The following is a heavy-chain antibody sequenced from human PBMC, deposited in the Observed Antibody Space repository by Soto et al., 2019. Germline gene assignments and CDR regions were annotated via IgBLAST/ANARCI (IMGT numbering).Heavy chain of an antibody. V-gene: IGHV4-31*03. Sequence: SETLSLTCTVSGDSIDSSHYYWNWIRQHPEKGLEWIGYIHHSGSTYYNPSLKSRLAISVDTSRNQFSLKVSSVTAADTAVYYCARGSMATLYFDYWGQGALVTVS. CDR2: IHHSGST. CDR3: ARGSMATLYFDY. J-gene: IGHJ4*02. CDR1: GDSIDSSHYY. D-gene: IGHD3-10*01.